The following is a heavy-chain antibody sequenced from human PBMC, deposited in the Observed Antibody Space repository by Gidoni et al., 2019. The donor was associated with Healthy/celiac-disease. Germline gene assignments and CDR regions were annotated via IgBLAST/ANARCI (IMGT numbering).Heavy chain of an antibody. CDR1: GCSISSSSYY. V-gene: IGHV4-39*01. Sequence: QLQLQESGPGLVKPSENLSLTCTVSGCSISSSSYYWGWIRQPPGKGLEWIGSIYYSGSTYYNPSLKSRVTISVDTSKNQFSLKLSSVTAADTAVYYCARLPSYVRSWGQGTLVTVSS. CDR3: ARLPSYVRS. D-gene: IGHD3-16*01. J-gene: IGHJ4*02. CDR2: IYYSGST.